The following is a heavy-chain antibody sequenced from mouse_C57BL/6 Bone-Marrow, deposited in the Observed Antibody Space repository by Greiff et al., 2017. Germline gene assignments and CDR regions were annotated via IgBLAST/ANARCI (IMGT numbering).Heavy chain of an antibody. Sequence: VQLQQPGAELVKPGASVKLSCKASGYTFTSYWMHWVQQRPGRGLEWIGRLDPTRGGTTDHEKFKSKATLTVDKPSSTAYMQLSSLTSEDSAVYYCARSRQLRLPWFAYWGQGTLVTVSA. CDR1: GYTFTSYW. CDR2: LDPTRGGT. CDR3: ARSRQLRLPWFAY. J-gene: IGHJ3*01. V-gene: IGHV1-72*01. D-gene: IGHD3-2*02.